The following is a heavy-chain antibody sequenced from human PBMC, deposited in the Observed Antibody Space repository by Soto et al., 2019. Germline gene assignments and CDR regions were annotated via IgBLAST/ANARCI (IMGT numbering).Heavy chain of an antibody. J-gene: IGHJ4*02. CDR3: AKVHLTTTVTTVGY. CDR2: ISYHGSDK. Sequence: QVQLVESGGGVVQPGRSLRLSCAASGFTFSNYGMHWVRQAAGKGLEWVAVISYHGSDKYYADSVNGRFTISRDNSKKALYLQMGSLRAEVTSVFYCAKVHLTTTVTTVGYWGQGTRVSVSS. CDR1: GFTFSNYG. D-gene: IGHD4-17*01. V-gene: IGHV3-30*18.